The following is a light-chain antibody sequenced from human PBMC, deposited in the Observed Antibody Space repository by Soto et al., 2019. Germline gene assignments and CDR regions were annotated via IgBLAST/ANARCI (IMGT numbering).Light chain of an antibody. CDR3: AAWDDSLNGPV. V-gene: IGLV1-36*01. J-gene: IGLJ3*02. CDR1: SSNIGNNA. CDR2: YDD. Sequence: QSVLTQPPSVSEAPRQRVTISCSGSSSNIGNNAVNWYQQLPGKAPKLLIYYDDLLPSGVSDRFSGSKSGTSASLAISGLQSVDEADYYCAAWDDSLNGPVFVVGTKVTVL.